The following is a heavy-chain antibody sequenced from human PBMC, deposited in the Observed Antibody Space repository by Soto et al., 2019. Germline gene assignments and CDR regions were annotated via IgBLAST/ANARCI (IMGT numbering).Heavy chain of an antibody. CDR1: GYTFTSYG. CDR2: ISAYNGNT. CDR3: ARDLGLEWPVYYYYGMDV. V-gene: IGHV1-18*01. Sequence: ASVKVSCQASGYTFTSYGISWVRQAPGQGLEWMGWISAYNGNTNYAQKLQGRVTMTTDTSTSTAYMELRSLRSDDTAVYYCARDLGLEWPVYYYYGMDVWGQGTTVTVSS. D-gene: IGHD3-3*01. J-gene: IGHJ6*02.